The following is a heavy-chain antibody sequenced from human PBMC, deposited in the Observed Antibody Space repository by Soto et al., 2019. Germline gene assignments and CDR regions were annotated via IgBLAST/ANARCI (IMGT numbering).Heavy chain of an antibody. CDR2: INGEATET. CDR1: GFPFSRYW. V-gene: IGHV3-74*01. D-gene: IGHD6-19*01. CDR3: ARDSVADLNG. Sequence: WGSMRLSCSASGFPFSRYWMHWVRQAPGKGLVWVARINGEATETAYADSVKGRFTISRDNTNNMFYLHMNSLRAEDTAVYYCARDSVADLNGWGQGTLVTVSS. J-gene: IGHJ4*02.